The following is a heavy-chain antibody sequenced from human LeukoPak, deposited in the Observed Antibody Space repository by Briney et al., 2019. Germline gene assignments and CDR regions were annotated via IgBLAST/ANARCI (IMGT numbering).Heavy chain of an antibody. D-gene: IGHD2-8*02. CDR2: ISSSSSHI. CDR3: ARVVPGTGFFY. J-gene: IGHJ4*02. CDR1: GFAFSSYT. V-gene: IGHV3-21*01. Sequence: GGSLRLSCAASGFAFSSYTMNWVRQAPGKGLEWVSSISSSSSHIYYADSVKGRFTISGDNAKNSPYLQMNSLRAEDTAVYYCARVVPGTGFFYWGQGTLVTVSS.